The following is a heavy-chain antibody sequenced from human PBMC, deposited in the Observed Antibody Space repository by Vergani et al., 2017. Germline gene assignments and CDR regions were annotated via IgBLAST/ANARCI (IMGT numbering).Heavy chain of an antibody. Sequence: QVQLKESGPGLVGPSETLSLTCTVSGGPFSGGSHYWSWIRQSAGKGLEWIGRIYNTGGTNYDPSLKTRVTMSVDTSKKQFSLKLAPVTAADTAIYYCARFSSGFVAWGPGTPVTVSS. D-gene: IGHD5-12*01. CDR2: IYNTGGT. CDR3: ARFSSGFVA. CDR1: GGPFSGGSHY. V-gene: IGHV4-61*02. J-gene: IGHJ4*02.